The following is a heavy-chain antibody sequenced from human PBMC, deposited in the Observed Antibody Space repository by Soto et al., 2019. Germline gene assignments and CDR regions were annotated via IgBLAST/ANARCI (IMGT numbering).Heavy chain of an antibody. CDR1: GFTFSSYG. V-gene: IGHV3-30*18. CDR3: AKEYSSGWCPEY. D-gene: IGHD6-19*01. CDR2: ISYDGSNK. J-gene: IGHJ4*02. Sequence: LRLSYAASGFTFSSYGKHWVRQAPGKGLEWVAVISYDGSNKYQADSVKGRFTISRDNSKNTLYLQMNSLRAEDTAVYYCAKEYSSGWCPEYWGQGTLVSVSS.